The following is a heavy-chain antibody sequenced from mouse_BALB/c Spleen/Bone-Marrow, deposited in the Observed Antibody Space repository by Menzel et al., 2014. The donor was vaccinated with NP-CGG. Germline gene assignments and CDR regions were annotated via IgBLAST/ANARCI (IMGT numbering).Heavy chain of an antibody. CDR1: GYTLTRYT. Sequence: VKLQESGAELARPGASVKMSCQASGYTLTRYTMHWEKQRPGQGLEWIGYIIPSSGYTNYNQKFKDKATLTADKSSSTAYMQLSCLTSEDSAVYYCTIRYYAMDYWGQGTSVTVSS. J-gene: IGHJ4*01. V-gene: IGHV1-4*01. D-gene: IGHD1-1*01. CDR3: TIRYYAMDY. CDR2: IIPSSGYT.